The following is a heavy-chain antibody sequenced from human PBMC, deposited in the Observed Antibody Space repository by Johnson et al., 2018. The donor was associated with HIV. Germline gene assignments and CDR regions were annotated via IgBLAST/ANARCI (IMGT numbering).Heavy chain of an antibody. Sequence: QVQLVESGGGVVQPGRSLRLSCAASGFTFSRYAMHWVRQAPGKGLEWVAVIPSDGSNKYYADSVKGRFTISRDNSNNTQYLQMNSLRAEDSAVYYCAKVRRGSSWYVAFESGGTGTMVTVS. CDR3: AKVRRGSSWYVAFES. J-gene: IGHJ3*02. D-gene: IGHD6-13*01. V-gene: IGHV3-30*07. CDR1: GFTFSRYA. CDR2: IPSDGSNK.